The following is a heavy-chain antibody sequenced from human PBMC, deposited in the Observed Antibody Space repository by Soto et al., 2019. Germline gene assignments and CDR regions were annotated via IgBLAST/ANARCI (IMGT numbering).Heavy chain of an antibody. CDR1: GVYFSSYY. J-gene: IGHJ3*02. Sequence: QVQLQESGPGLVKPSETLSLTCTVSGVYFSSYYWSWVRQPPGKGLEWIGNIFHSGSTNYKPSLKRRVTMSVDTSKNQFSLKPSSVTAADTAVYYCARGRFVWFGESSGAFDMWGQGTMVTVSS. V-gene: IGHV4-59*01. CDR2: IFHSGST. D-gene: IGHD3-10*01. CDR3: ARGRFVWFGESSGAFDM.